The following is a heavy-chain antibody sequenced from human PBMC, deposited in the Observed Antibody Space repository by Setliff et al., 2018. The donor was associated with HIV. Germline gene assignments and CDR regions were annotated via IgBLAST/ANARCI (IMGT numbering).Heavy chain of an antibody. CDR1: RYSFTSYW. V-gene: IGHV5-51*01. CDR2: IYPGDSDT. J-gene: IGHJ3*02. Sequence: PGESLKISCKGSRYSFTSYWIAWVRQMPGKGLEWMGTIYPGDSDTRYSPSFQGQVTISADKSISTAYLQWSSLKASDTAMYYCARQRSIAARPNSAFDIWGQGTMVTVSS. D-gene: IGHD6-6*01. CDR3: ARQRSIAARPNSAFDI.